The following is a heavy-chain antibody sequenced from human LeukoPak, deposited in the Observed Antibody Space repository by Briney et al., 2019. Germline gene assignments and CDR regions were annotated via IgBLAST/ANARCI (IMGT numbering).Heavy chain of an antibody. V-gene: IGHV4-39*01. CDR2: IYYSGST. Sequence: SETLSLTCTVSGGSISSSSYYWGWIRQPPGKGLEWIGSIYYSGSTYYNPSLKSRVTISVDTSKNQFSLKLSSVTAADTAVYYCASEASHRYGSGSYPRYFDYWGQGTLVTVSS. D-gene: IGHD3-10*01. CDR3: ASEASHRYGSGSYPRYFDY. J-gene: IGHJ4*02. CDR1: GGSISSSSYY.